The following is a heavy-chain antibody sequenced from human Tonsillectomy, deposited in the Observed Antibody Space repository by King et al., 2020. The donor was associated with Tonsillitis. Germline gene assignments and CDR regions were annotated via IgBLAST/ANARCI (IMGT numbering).Heavy chain of an antibody. CDR1: GDSITNDY. CDR2: IYHSGGT. CDR3: ARGRAYYYDSSGPDGWFDT. Sequence: QLQESGPGLVKPSETLSLTCTVSGDSITNDYWSWIRQPPGKGLEWIGYIYHSGGTTYKPSLKSRVTMSIDTSKNQFSLNLSSVIAADPAVYYCARGRAYYYDSSGPDGWFDTWGQGTLVTVSS. J-gene: IGHJ5*02. V-gene: IGHV4-59*01. D-gene: IGHD3-22*01.